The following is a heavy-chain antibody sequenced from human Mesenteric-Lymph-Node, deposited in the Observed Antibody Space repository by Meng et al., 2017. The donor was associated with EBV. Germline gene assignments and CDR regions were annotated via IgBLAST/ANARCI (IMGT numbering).Heavy chain of an antibody. Sequence: VQSVDVVRTPGSTVKVSCKSCGGDLVPYPITWVRPVTGQGFEWMGRIIPIFGPAKYAQNFQGRVTITADESTNTAYIELSSLRSDDTAVYYCAGVWGGYSFGLSDYWGQGTLVTVSS. V-gene: IGHV1-69*01. D-gene: IGHD5-18*01. CDR1: GGDLVPYP. CDR3: AGVWGGYSFGLSDY. J-gene: IGHJ4*02. CDR2: IIPIFGPA.